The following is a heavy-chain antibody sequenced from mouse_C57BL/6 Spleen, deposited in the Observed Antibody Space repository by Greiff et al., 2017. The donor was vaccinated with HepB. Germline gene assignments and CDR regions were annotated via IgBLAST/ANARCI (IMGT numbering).Heavy chain of an antibody. Sequence: EVQVVESGAELVRPGASVKLSCTASGFNIKDDYMHWVKQRPEQGLEWIGWIDPENGDTEYASKFQGKATITADTSSNTAYLQLSSLTSEDTAVYYCTTLFIKASYWGQGTLVTVSA. D-gene: IGHD1-1*01. CDR1: GFNIKDDY. CDR2: IDPENGDT. CDR3: TTLFIKASY. J-gene: IGHJ3*01. V-gene: IGHV14-4*01.